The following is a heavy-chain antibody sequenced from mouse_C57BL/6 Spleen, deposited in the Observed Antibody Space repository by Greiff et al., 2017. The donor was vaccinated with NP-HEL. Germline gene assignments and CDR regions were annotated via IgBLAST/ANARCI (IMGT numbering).Heavy chain of an antibody. V-gene: IGHV1-62-2*01. Sequence: VQLQQSGAELVKPGASVKLSCKASGYTFTEYTIHWVKQRSGQGLEWIGWFYPGSGSIKYNEKFKDKATLTADKSSSTVYMELSRLTSEDSAVYFWARHAKGVSNDGYYLDYWGQGTTLTVSS. J-gene: IGHJ2*01. CDR1: GYTFTEYT. D-gene: IGHD2-3*01. CDR3: ARHAKGVSNDGYYLDY. CDR2: FYPGSGSI.